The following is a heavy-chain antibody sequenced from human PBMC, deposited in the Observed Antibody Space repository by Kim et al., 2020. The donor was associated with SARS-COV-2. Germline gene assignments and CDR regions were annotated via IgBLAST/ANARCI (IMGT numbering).Heavy chain of an antibody. Sequence: GGSLRLSCAASGFTFSSYWMHWVRQAPGKGLVWVSRMNSDGSSTSYADFVKGRFTISRDNAKNTLNLQMNSLRAEDTAVYYCARGTRDGYNHFDYWGQGTLVTVSS. CDR3: ARGTRDGYNHFDY. CDR2: MNSDGSST. V-gene: IGHV3-74*01. CDR1: GFTFSSYW. J-gene: IGHJ4*02. D-gene: IGHD5-12*01.